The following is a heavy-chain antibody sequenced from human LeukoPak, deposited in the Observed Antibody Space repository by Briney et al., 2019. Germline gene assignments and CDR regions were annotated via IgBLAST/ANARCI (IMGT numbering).Heavy chain of an antibody. J-gene: IGHJ6*02. CDR3: ATDSPLSYDDSSGMDV. CDR2: MNPNSGNT. V-gene: IGHV1-8*01. D-gene: IGHD3-22*01. CDR1: GYTFTSYD. Sequence: ASVKVSCKASGYTFTSYDINWVRQATGQGLEWMGWMNPNSGNTGYAQKFQGRVTMTEDTSTDTAYMELSSLRSEDTAVYYCATDSPLSYDDSSGMDVWGQGTTVTVSS.